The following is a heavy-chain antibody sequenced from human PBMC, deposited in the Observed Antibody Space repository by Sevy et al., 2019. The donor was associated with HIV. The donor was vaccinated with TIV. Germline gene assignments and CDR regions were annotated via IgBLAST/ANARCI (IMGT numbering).Heavy chain of an antibody. V-gene: IGHV3-23*01. J-gene: IGHJ4*02. Sequence: GGSLRLSCVASGFNFNIYSMSWVRQAPGKGLEGVSTLSFGCGRINHADSVKGRFTMSRDDSKKTVYLEMNSLRAEDTAVYYCAREGCTRPHDHWGQGTLVTVSS. D-gene: IGHD2-8*01. CDR1: GFNFNIYS. CDR3: AREGCTRPHDH. CDR2: LSFGCGRI.